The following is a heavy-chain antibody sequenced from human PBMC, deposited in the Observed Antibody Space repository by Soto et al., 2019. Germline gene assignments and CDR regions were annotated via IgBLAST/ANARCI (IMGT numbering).Heavy chain of an antibody. J-gene: IGHJ4*02. V-gene: IGHV3-21*01. CDR1: GFTFSSYS. Sequence: VGSLRLSCAASGFTFSSYSMNWVRQAPGKGLEWVSSISSSSSYIYYADSVKGRFTISRDNAKNSLYLQMNSLRAEDTAVYYCAKSHTTSGWYVTTDYWGQGTRVTVSS. CDR2: ISSSSSYI. CDR3: AKSHTTSGWYVTTDY. D-gene: IGHD6-19*01.